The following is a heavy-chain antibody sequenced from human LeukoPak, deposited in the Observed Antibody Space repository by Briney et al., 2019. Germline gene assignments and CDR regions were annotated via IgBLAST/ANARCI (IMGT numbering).Heavy chain of an antibody. CDR3: ARYWGYGDYIDY. D-gene: IGHD4-17*01. CDR1: GGSINSYY. J-gene: IGHJ4*02. V-gene: IGHV4-4*07. CDR2: VYISRST. Sequence: SETLSLTCTVSGGSINSYYWSWIRQPAGKGLEWIGRVYISRSTDYNPSLRSRVIMSLDRSKNQFSLQLTSVTAADTAVYYCARYWGYGDYIDYWGQGTLVTVSS.